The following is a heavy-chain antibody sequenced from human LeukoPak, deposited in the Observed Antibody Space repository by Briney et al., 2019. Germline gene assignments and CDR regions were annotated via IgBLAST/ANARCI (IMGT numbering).Heavy chain of an antibody. CDR1: GFTFSTYS. CDR3: ARGRDGYNFLNRGGYYYFDY. Sequence: PGGSLRLSCAASGFTFSTYSLNWVRQAPGKGLEWVSSISSSSSYIYYADSVKGRFTISRDNAKNSLYLQMNSLRAEDTAVYYCARGRDGYNFLNRGGYYYFDYWGQGTLVTVSS. CDR2: ISSSSSYI. J-gene: IGHJ4*02. D-gene: IGHD5-24*01. V-gene: IGHV3-21*04.